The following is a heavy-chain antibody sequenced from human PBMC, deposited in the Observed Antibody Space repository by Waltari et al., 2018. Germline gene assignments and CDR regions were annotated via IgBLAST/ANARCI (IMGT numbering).Heavy chain of an antibody. D-gene: IGHD3-3*01. V-gene: IGHV1-69*10. J-gene: IGHJ4*02. CDR3: AGAPGGGYDFWSGYYI. CDR2: IIPILGIA. CDR1: GGTFSSYA. Sequence: QVQLVQSGAEVKKPGSSVKVSCKASGGTFSSYAISWVRQAPGQGLEWMGGIIPILGIANYAQNFQGRVTITADKSTITAYMELSSLRSEDAAVYYCAGAPGGGYDFWSGYYIWGQGTLVTVSS.